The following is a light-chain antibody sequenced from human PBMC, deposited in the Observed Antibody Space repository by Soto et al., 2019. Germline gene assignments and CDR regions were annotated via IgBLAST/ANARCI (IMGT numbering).Light chain of an antibody. CDR1: RSDVGGYNY. CDR2: DVS. Sequence: LTQPASVSGSPGQSITISCTGTRSDVGGYNYVSWYQHHPGKAPKLMIYDVSNRPSGVSNRFSGSKSGNTASLTISGLQAEDEADYYCSSYTSSSTLEVFGAGTKVTVL. V-gene: IGLV2-14*03. J-gene: IGLJ1*01. CDR3: SSYTSSSTLEV.